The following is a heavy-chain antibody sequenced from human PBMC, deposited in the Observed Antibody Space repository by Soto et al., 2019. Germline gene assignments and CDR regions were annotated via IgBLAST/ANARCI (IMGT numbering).Heavy chain of an antibody. CDR1: GFTFSDYY. CDR2: ITSSGSTI. CDR3: ATPQFLGYCSGGSCYKLDY. D-gene: IGHD2-15*01. J-gene: IGHJ4*02. Sequence: QVQLVESGGGLVKPGGSLRLSCAASGFTFSDYYMSWIRQAPGKGLEWVSSITSSGSTIYYADSVKGRFTISRDNAKTSLYLQMNGLRAEATAVYYCATPQFLGYCSGGSCYKLDYWGQGTLVTVSS. V-gene: IGHV3-11*01.